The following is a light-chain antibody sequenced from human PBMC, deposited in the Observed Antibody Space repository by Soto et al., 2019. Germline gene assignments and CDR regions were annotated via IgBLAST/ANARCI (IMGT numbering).Light chain of an antibody. CDR2: DAS. J-gene: IGKJ1*01. V-gene: IGKV1-5*01. CDR1: QSISTW. CDR3: QQGYRPPRT. Sequence: DIQMTQSPSTLSATVGDRVTITCRASQSISTWLAWYQQKPGKAPKLLIYDASSLQSRVPSRFSGSGSGTEFTLTISSLQPEDFATYYCQQGYRPPRTFGQGTKVDIK.